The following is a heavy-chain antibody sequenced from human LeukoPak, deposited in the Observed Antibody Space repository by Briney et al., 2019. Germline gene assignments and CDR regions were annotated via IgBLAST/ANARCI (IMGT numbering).Heavy chain of an antibody. Sequence: GGSLRLSCAAPGFTFSSYSMNWVRQAPGKGLEWVSSISSSSSYIYYADSVKGRFTISRDNAKNSLYLQMNSLRAEDTAVYYCARDPSFGLRYFDWSPYGMDVWGQGTTVTVSS. J-gene: IGHJ6*02. V-gene: IGHV3-21*01. CDR2: ISSSSSYI. CDR1: GFTFSSYS. CDR3: ARDPSFGLRYFDWSPYGMDV. D-gene: IGHD3-9*01.